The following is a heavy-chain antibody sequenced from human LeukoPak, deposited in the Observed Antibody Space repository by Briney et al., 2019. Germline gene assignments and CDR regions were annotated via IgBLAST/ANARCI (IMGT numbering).Heavy chain of an antibody. V-gene: IGHV1-46*01. CDR2: INPSGGST. D-gene: IGHD2-2*01. CDR3: ARGRGYCSSTSCFAGYYYYYMDV. J-gene: IGHJ6*03. CDR1: GYTFTSYY. Sequence: RASVKVSCKVSGYTFTSYYMHWVRQAPGQGLEWMGIINPSGGSTSYAQKFQGRVTMTRDMSTSTVYMELSSLRSEDTAVYYCARGRGYCSSTSCFAGYYYYYMDVWGKGTTVTISS.